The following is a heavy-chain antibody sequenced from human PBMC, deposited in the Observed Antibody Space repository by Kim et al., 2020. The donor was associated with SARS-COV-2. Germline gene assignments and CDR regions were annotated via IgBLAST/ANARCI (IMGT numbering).Heavy chain of an antibody. D-gene: IGHD3-22*01. Sequence: GGSLRLSCAASGFTFDNYAMSWVRQAPGKGLEWVSGISGASGISTYYADSVKGRFTISRDNSRSTLYLQMNSVRAEDTAVYYCVTWTHSSDWPNYYFDYWGQGTLVTVSS. CDR3: VTWTHSSDWPNYYFDY. V-gene: IGHV3-23*01. J-gene: IGHJ4*02. CDR1: GFTFDNYA. CDR2: ISGASGIST.